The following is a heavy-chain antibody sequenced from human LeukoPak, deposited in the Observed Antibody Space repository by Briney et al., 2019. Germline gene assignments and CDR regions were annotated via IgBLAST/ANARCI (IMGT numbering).Heavy chain of an antibody. J-gene: IGHJ6*03. Sequence: GGSLRLSCAPSGFTVSSNYMSWVRQAPGKGLEWVSVIYSGGSTYYADSVKGRFTISRDNSKNTLYLQMNSLRAEDTAVYYCARARHSGYDWDYYYMDVWGKGTTVTVSS. D-gene: IGHD5-12*01. CDR3: ARARHSGYDWDYYYMDV. CDR1: GFTVSSNY. V-gene: IGHV3-53*01. CDR2: IYSGGST.